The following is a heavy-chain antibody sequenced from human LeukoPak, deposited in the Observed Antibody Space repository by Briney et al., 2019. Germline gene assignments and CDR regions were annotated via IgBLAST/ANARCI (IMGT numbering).Heavy chain of an antibody. V-gene: IGHV1-69*04. D-gene: IGHD5-24*01. Sequence: GASVKVSCKASGGTFSSYAISWVRQAPGQGLERMGRIIPILGIANYAQKFQGRVTITADKSTSTAYMELSSLRSEDTAVYYCAPLVTRRDGYPLDYWGQGTLVTVSS. CDR3: APLVTRRDGYPLDY. CDR1: GGTFSSYA. CDR2: IIPILGIA. J-gene: IGHJ4*02.